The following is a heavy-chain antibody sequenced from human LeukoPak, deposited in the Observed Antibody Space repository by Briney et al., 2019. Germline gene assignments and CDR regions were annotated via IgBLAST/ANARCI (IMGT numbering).Heavy chain of an antibody. CDR2: IKQDGSEK. CDR1: GFTFSSYW. J-gene: IGHJ6*02. V-gene: IGHV3-7*01. CDR3: ARVEEGRVSQWLVLGYYYYGMDV. D-gene: IGHD6-19*01. Sequence: GGSLRLSCAASGFTFSSYWMSWVRQAPGKGLEWVANIKQDGSEKYYVDSVKGRFTISRDNAKNSLYLQMNSLRAEDTAVYYCARVEEGRVSQWLVLGYYYYGMDVWGQGTTVTVSS.